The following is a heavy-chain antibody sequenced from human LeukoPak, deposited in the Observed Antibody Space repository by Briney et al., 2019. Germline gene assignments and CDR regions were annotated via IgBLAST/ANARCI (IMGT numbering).Heavy chain of an antibody. V-gene: IGHV4-39*07. Sequence: PSETLSLTCTVSGGSVSSGSYYWGWIRQPPGKGLEWIGNIYYSGSTYYNPSLKSRVTISVDTSKNQVSLKLSSVTAADTAVYYCARGGWLRFLYFDYWGQGTLVTVSS. CDR3: ARGGWLRFLYFDY. CDR1: GGSVSSGSYY. CDR2: IYYSGST. D-gene: IGHD5-12*01. J-gene: IGHJ4*02.